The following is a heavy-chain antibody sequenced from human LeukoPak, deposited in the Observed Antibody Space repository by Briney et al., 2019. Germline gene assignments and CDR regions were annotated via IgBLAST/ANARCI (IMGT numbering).Heavy chain of an antibody. CDR1: GFTFSSYS. J-gene: IGHJ6*03. V-gene: IGHV3-21*01. D-gene: IGHD3-9*01. Sequence: GGSLRLSCAASGFTFSSYSMNWVRQAPGKGLEWVSSISSSSSYIYYADSVKGRFTISRDNSKNTLYLQMNSLRAEDTAVYYCAKGPYDILTGYGYYYYYMDVWGKGTTVTVSS. CDR3: AKGPYDILTGYGYYYYYMDV. CDR2: ISSSSSYI.